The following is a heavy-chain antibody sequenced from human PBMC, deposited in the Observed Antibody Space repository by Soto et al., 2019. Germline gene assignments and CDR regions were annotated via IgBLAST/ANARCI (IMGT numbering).Heavy chain of an antibody. CDR3: ARANSGMEA. CDR2: INPNSGGT. J-gene: IGHJ6*01. Sequence: ASVKVSCKASGYTFTGYYMHWVRQAPGQGLERMGWINPNSGGTNYAQKFQGWATMTRDTSISTAYMELSRLRSDDTAVYYCARANSGMEAWGQGTTVTVSS. V-gene: IGHV1-2*04. CDR1: GYTFTGYY.